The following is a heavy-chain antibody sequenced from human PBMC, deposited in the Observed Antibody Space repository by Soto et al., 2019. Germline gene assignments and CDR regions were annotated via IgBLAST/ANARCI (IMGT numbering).Heavy chain of an antibody. J-gene: IGHJ1*01. CDR2: IYYSSTT. CDR3: ARLEWELEKYFQH. D-gene: IGHD1-26*01. CDR1: GDSISSGDYY. V-gene: IGHV4-30-4*01. Sequence: SETLSLTCIVSGDSISSGDYYWSWIRQPPGKGLEWIGYIYYSSTTYYNPSLKSRVTISVDTSKNQFSLKLSSVTAADTAVYYCARLEWELEKYFQHWGQGTLVTVSS.